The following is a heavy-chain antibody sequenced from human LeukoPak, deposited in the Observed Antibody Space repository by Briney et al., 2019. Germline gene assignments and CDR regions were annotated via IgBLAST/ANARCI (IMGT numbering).Heavy chain of an antibody. V-gene: IGHV3-11*01. CDR3: ARDQDYYDSSGYYTPFFDY. CDR2: ISSSGSTI. CDR1: GFTFSDYY. D-gene: IGHD3-22*01. J-gene: IGHJ4*02. Sequence: GGSLRLSCAASGFTFSDYYMSWIRQAPGKGLEWVSYISSSGSTIYYADSVKGRFTISRDNAKNSLYLQMNSLGAEDTAVYYCARDQDYYDSSGYYTPFFDYWGQGTLVTVSS.